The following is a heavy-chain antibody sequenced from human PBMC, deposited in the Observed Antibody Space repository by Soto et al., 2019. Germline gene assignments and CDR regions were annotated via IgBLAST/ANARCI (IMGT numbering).Heavy chain of an antibody. Sequence: ASVKVSCKASGYTFTGYYMHWVRQAPGQGLEWMGWINPNSGGTNYAQKFQGWVTMTRDTSISTAYMELSRLRSDDTAVYHCARDQGGDDFWSGYYRNRTNYYYYYGMDVWGQGTTVTVSS. V-gene: IGHV1-2*04. CDR2: INPNSGGT. J-gene: IGHJ6*02. D-gene: IGHD3-3*01. CDR1: GYTFTGYY. CDR3: ARDQGGDDFWSGYYRNRTNYYYYYGMDV.